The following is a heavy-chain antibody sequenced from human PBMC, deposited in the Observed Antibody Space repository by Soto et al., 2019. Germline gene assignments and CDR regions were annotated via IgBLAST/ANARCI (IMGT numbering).Heavy chain of an antibody. CDR2: ISYDGSNQ. CDR1: EFTFSPYA. D-gene: IGHD2-2*01. J-gene: IGHJ6*02. CDR3: AREIFTSPLPDRGMDL. V-gene: IGHV3-30-3*01. Sequence: QVQLVESGGGVVQPGRSLRLSCAASEFTFSPYAMHWVRQAPGKGLEWVAVISYDGSNQYYADSVKGRFTISRDTAKNTLYLEMNSLRTDDTAIYFCAREIFTSPLPDRGMDLWGQGTTVIVSS.